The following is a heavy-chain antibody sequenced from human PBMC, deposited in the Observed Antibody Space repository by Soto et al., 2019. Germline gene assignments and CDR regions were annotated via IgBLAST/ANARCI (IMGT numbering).Heavy chain of an antibody. D-gene: IGHD3-22*01. V-gene: IGHV5-51*01. Sequence: GESLKISCKASGYSFSDYWIGWVRQRPGKGLDWMGIIYPDDSDIRNSPSFQGQVTISADKSISTAYLQWSSLKASDTAIYYCARCLYDTGGGGAFDIWGQGTVVTVSS. J-gene: IGHJ3*02. CDR1: GYSFSDYW. CDR2: IYPDDSDI. CDR3: ARCLYDTGGGGAFDI.